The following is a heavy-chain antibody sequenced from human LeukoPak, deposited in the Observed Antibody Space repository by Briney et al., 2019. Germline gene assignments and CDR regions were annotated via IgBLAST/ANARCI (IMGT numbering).Heavy chain of an antibody. CDR2: IWYDGSNK. CDR3: ARDLTYSSSWYSFEY. V-gene: IGHV3-33*01. CDR1: GFTFSSYG. J-gene: IGHJ4*02. D-gene: IGHD6-13*01. Sequence: GGSLRLSCAASGFTFSSYGMHWVRQAPGKGLEWVAVIWYDGSNKYYADSVKGRFTISRDNSKNTLYLQMNSLRAEDTAVYYCARDLTYSSSWYSFEYWGQGTLVTVSS.